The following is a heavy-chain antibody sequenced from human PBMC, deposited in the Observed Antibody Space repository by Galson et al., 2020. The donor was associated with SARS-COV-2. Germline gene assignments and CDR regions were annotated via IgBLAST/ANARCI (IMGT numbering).Heavy chain of an antibody. J-gene: IGHJ4*02. V-gene: IGHV5-51*01. D-gene: IGHD2-15*01. CDR3: ARSGESSRYCSGGSCYSRVDY. CDR1: GYSFTNYW. Sequence: GESLKLSCTGFGYSFTNYWIGWVRQMPGKGLEWMGIIYPGDSDTRYSPSFQGQVTISADKSISTVYLQWSSLKASDSAMYYCARSGESSRYCSGGSCYSRVDYWGQGTLVIVSS. CDR2: IYPGDSDT.